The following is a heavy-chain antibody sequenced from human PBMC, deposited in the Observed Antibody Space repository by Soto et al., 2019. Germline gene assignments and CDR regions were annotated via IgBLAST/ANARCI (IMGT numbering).Heavy chain of an antibody. J-gene: IGHJ3*02. CDR3: ARGNSGSYYNAFDI. Sequence: GGSLRLSCAASGFTVSSNYMSWVRQAPGKGLEWVSVIYSGGSTYYADSVKGRFTISRDNSKNTLYLQMNSLRAEDTAVYYCARGNSGSYYNAFDIWDQGTMVTVSS. V-gene: IGHV3-53*01. D-gene: IGHD1-26*01. CDR1: GFTVSSNY. CDR2: IYSGGST.